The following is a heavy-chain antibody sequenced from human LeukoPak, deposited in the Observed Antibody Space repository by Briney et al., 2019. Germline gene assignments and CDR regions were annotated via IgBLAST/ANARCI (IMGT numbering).Heavy chain of an antibody. CDR1: GGSISSGGYY. CDR2: IYHSGST. V-gene: IGHV4-30-2*01. D-gene: IGHD3-16*01. CDR3: ARGGGGRPNDYYYYGMDV. Sequence: SETLSLTCTVSGGSISSGGYYWSWIRQPPGKGLEWIGYIYHSGSTYYNPSLKSRVTISVDRSKNQFSLKLSSVTAADTAVYYCARGGGGRPNDYYYYGMDVWGQGTTVTVSS. J-gene: IGHJ6*02.